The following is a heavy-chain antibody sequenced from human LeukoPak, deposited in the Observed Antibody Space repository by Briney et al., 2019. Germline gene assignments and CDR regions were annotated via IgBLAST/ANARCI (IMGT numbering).Heavy chain of an antibody. Sequence: PSETLSLTCTVSGASTSSGPYYWNWFRQPAGKGLEYIGRIYNSGSTNYNPSLKSRVTISVDTPKNQFSLKLTSVTASDSAVYYCASSNWLRDANFDSWGQGTLVTVSS. CDR3: ASSNWLRDANFDS. V-gene: IGHV4-61*02. CDR2: IYNSGST. J-gene: IGHJ4*02. CDR1: GASTSSGPYY. D-gene: IGHD6-13*01.